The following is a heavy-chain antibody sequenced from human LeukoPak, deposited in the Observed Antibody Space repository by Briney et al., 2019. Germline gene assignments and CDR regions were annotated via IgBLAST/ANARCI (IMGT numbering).Heavy chain of an antibody. J-gene: IGHJ5*02. V-gene: IGHV3-7*01. CDR3: VREGRLLWFGELFGWFDP. CDR1: GFTFSSYA. Sequence: GGSLRLSCAASGFTFSSYAMSWVRQAPGKGLEWVANIKDDGSEKYYVDSVKGRFTISRDNSKNSLYLQMNSLRAEDTAVYYCVREGRLLWFGELFGWFDPWGQGTLVTVSS. D-gene: IGHD3-10*01. CDR2: IKDDGSEK.